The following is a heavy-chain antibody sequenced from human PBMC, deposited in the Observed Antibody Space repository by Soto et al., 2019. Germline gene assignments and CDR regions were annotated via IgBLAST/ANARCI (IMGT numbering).Heavy chain of an antibody. CDR3: ARYRREAVAGYTLDN. CDR1: GGSISSNY. V-gene: IGHV4-59*01. CDR2: VYNSGST. D-gene: IGHD6-13*01. J-gene: IGHJ4*02. Sequence: QVQLQESGPGLVKASETLSLTCTVSGGSISSNYWTWIRQPPGKGLEWIGYVYNSGSTNYNPSLKSRVTISADTSKSKFSLKVNSMTAADTAVYYCARYRREAVAGYTLDNWGQGILVTVSS.